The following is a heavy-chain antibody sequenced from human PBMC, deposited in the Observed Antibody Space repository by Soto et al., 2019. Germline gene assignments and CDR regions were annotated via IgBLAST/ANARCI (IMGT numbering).Heavy chain of an antibody. CDR2: ITWNSEGI. J-gene: IGHJ4*02. CDR3: AKDMSHRYFYGSGGVDY. V-gene: IGHV3-9*01. CDR1: GFTFDDYA. Sequence: EVQLVESGGGLVQPGRSLRLSCAASGFTFDDYAMHWVRQAPGKGLEWVSGITWNSEGIGYADSVKGRFTISRDNAKNALYLQMDSLRPDDTAFYYCAKDMSHRYFYGSGGVDYWGQGTLVTVSS. D-gene: IGHD3-10*01.